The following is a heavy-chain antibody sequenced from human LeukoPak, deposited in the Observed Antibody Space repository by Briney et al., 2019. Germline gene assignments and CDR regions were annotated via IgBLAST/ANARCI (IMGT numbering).Heavy chain of an antibody. CDR3: ARPYGDYSYWYFDL. CDR2: IYYSGST. Sequence: SETLSLTCTVSGGSISSSSYYWGWIRQPPGKGLEWIGSIYYSGSTYYDPSLKSRVTISVDKSKNQFSLKLSSVTAADTAVYYCARPYGDYSYWYFDLWGRGTLVTVSS. V-gene: IGHV4-39*07. D-gene: IGHD4-17*01. CDR1: GGSISSSSYY. J-gene: IGHJ2*01.